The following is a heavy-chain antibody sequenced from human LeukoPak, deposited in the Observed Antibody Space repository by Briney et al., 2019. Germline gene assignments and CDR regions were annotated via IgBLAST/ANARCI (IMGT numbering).Heavy chain of an antibody. D-gene: IGHD2-15*01. CDR3: ARERYCSGGSCYEGGFDY. CDR1: GFTFSSYW. V-gene: IGHV3-74*01. J-gene: IGHJ4*02. Sequence: GGSLRLSCAASGFTFSSYWMHWVRQPPGKGLVWVSRINSDGSSTSYADSVKGRFTISRDNAKNTLYPQMNSLRAEDTAVYYCARERYCSGGSCYEGGFDYWGQGTLVTVSS. CDR2: INSDGSST.